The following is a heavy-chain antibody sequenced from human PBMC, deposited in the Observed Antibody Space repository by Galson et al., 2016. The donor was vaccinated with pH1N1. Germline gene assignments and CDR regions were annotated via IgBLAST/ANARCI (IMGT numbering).Heavy chain of an antibody. V-gene: IGHV1-2*06. CDR3: ATLYGGSWFTAFDI. Sequence: SVKVSCKASGYTFTGHFIHWVRQAPGQGLEWMGRINPNTGSTSFAQMFQGRVTMTRDTSISTAFVEVNRLRSDDTAVYYCATLYGGSWFTAFDIWGQGTRVTVSS. CDR2: INPNTGST. J-gene: IGHJ3*02. CDR1: GYTFTGHF. D-gene: IGHD1-26*01.